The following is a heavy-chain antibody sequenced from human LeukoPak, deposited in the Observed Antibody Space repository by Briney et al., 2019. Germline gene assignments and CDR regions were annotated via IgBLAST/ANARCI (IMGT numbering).Heavy chain of an antibody. CDR1: GGSISSSSHY. Sequence: SETLSLTCTVSGGSISSSSHYWGWIRQPPGKGLEWIGSSYYSGNTYYNPSLKSRVTISVDTSKNQFSLKLSPVTAADTAVYYCARVTPITIAVAGYYFDYWGQGTLVTVSS. D-gene: IGHD6-19*01. CDR2: SYYSGNT. J-gene: IGHJ4*02. CDR3: ARVTPITIAVAGYYFDY. V-gene: IGHV4-39*07.